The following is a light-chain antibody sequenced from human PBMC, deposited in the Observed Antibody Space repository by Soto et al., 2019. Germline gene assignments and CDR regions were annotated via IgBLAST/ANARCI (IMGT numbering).Light chain of an antibody. V-gene: IGLV2-14*02. J-gene: IGLJ3*02. CDR2: EVN. CDR1: SSDFGNYNL. Sequence: QSVLTQPASVSGSPGQSITISCTGTSSDFGNYNLVSWYQQHPGKVPKLILFEVNKRPSGVSGRFSGSKSGNTASLTVSGLQAEDEAEYYCSSYTGSSSLVFGGGTKLTVL. CDR3: SSYTGSSSLV.